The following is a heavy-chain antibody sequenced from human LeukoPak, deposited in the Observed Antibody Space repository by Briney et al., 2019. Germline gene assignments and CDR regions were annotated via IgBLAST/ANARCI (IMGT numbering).Heavy chain of an antibody. V-gene: IGHV1-2*02. CDR1: GYTFTGYY. J-gene: IGHJ6*03. CDR2: INPNSGGT. CDR3: ARQGRQRLAYYYYYYMDV. Sequence: GASVKVSCKASGYTFTGYYMHWVRQAPGQGLEWMGWINPNSGGTNYAQKFQGRVTMTRDTSISTAYMELSRLRSDDTAVYYCARQGRQRLAYYYYYYMDVWGKGTTVTVSS. D-gene: IGHD6-25*01.